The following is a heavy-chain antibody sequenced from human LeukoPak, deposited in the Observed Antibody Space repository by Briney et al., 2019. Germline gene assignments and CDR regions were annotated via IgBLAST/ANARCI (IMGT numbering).Heavy chain of an antibody. CDR2: INHSGST. CDR3: ARALVIGGTYIDY. J-gene: IGHJ4*02. Sequence: SETLSLTCAVYGGSFSGYYWSWIRQPPGKGLEWIGEINHSGSTNYNPSLKSRVTISVDTSKNQFSQKLTSVAAADTAMYYCARALVIGGTYIDYWGQGTLVTVSS. D-gene: IGHD2-15*01. V-gene: IGHV4-34*01. CDR1: GGSFSGYY.